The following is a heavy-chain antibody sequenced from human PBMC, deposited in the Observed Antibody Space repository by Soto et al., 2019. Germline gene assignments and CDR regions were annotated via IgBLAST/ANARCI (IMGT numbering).Heavy chain of an antibody. J-gene: IGHJ4*02. D-gene: IGHD5-12*01. CDR2: IRNDGYTA. Sequence: QPGGSLRLSCAASGLIFSTQGMHWARQAPGKGLEWVAVIRNDGYTAHYADSVKGRFTISRDNSRNTLYLQMNSLIVEDTAVYYCARNPSGVDLASMKDWGRGT. CDR1: GLIFSTQG. CDR3: ARNPSGVDLASMKD. V-gene: IGHV3-33*01.